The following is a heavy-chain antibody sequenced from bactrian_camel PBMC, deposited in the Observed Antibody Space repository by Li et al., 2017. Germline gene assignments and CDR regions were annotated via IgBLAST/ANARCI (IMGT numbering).Heavy chain of an antibody. CDR1: GFTFSSYA. CDR3: VVNRDDVY. CDR2: ITTSGGNT. Sequence: VQLVESGGGLVQPGGSLRLSCAASGFTFSSYAMSWVRQGPGKGLEWVSGITTSGGNTYYADSVKGRFTISRDNGKNTVSLQLNSLKSEDMAVYYCVVNRDDVYWGQGTQVTVS. D-gene: IGHD6*01. J-gene: IGHJ4*01. V-gene: IGHV3S40*01.